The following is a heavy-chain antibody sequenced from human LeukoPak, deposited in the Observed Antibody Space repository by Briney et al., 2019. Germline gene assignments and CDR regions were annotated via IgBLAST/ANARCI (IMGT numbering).Heavy chain of an antibody. CDR1: GFTVSSNY. CDR3: ASGGTGARKFYSDPFHY. Sequence: GGSLRLSCAASGFTVSSNYMSWVRQAPGKGLEWVSILYSAGATYYADSVRGRFTISRDSSKNTVCLQMNNLRAEDTAVYYCASGGTGARKFYSDPFHYWGQGTLVTVSS. V-gene: IGHV3-53*01. J-gene: IGHJ4*02. CDR2: LYSAGAT. D-gene: IGHD2-15*01.